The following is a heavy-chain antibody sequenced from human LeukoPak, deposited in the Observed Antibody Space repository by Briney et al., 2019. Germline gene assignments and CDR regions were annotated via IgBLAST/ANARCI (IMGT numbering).Heavy chain of an antibody. J-gene: IGHJ4*02. V-gene: IGHV3-30*18. Sequence: PGGSLRLSCAASGFIFRTYTMHWVRQAPGKGLEWVALISYDGRNKEYADSVKGRFTISRENSKNTLYLQMNSLRAEDTAVYYCAKGRWPGSLSPRGRGYYFDYWGQGTLVTVSS. CDR1: GFIFRTYT. D-gene: IGHD5-24*01. CDR2: ISYDGRNK. CDR3: AKGRWPGSLSPRGRGYYFDY.